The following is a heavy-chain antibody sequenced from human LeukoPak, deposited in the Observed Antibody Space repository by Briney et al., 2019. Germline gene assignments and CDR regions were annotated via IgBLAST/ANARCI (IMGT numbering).Heavy chain of an antibody. D-gene: IGHD3-10*01. CDR1: GFTFSSYG. CDR3: ARNFGSPKSYYYYYMDV. Sequence: HPGGTLRLSCAASGFTFSSYGMSWVRQTPGKGLEWVSSISRSGGSTHYADSVKGRFTISRDNAKNSLYLQMNSLRAEDTAVYYCARNFGSPKSYYYYYMDVWGKGTTVTVSS. V-gene: IGHV3-23*01. J-gene: IGHJ6*03. CDR2: ISRSGGST.